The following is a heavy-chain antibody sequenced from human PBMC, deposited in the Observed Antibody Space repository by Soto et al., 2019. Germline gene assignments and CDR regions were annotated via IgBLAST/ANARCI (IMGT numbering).Heavy chain of an antibody. CDR3: ARDYHGSGNP. V-gene: IGHV3-74*01. Sequence: GGSLILSCAASGFSLSDYWIHWVRQAPGKGLVWLSCIKGDGSETDYADSVRGRFTISRDNAKNTVYLQLNSLRVEDTAVYYCARDYHGSGNPWGQGTPVTVSS. CDR2: IKGDGSET. CDR1: GFSLSDYW. J-gene: IGHJ5*02. D-gene: IGHD3-10*01.